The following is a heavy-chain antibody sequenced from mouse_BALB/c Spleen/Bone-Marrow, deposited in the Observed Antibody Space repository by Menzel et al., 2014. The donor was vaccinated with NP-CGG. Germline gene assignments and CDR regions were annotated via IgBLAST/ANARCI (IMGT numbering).Heavy chain of an antibody. CDR1: GYTFTAYA. D-gene: IGHD1-1*01. CDR2: ISTYSGNT. CDR3: ARNFYGSSCLDY. V-gene: IGHV1-67*01. J-gene: IGHJ2*01. Sequence: VKLMESGPEVVRPGVSVKLSCKGSGYTFTAYAMHWGKQSHAESLEWIGLISTYSGNTHYHPAFKGKATITVDKSSHAAYMELARWTGGESAIDYCARNFYGSSCLDYWGQGTTLTVAS.